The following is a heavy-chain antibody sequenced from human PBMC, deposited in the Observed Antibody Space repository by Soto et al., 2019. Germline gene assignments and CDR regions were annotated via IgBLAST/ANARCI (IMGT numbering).Heavy chain of an antibody. CDR1: GGTFSSNA. CDR3: ARLEQQLVDYWYFDL. V-gene: IGHV1-69*12. CDR2: IVPMFGTP. J-gene: IGHJ2*01. Sequence: QVQLLQSGAEVKKPGSSVTVSCKASGGTFSSNAIGWVRQAPGQGLEWMGGIVPMFGTPKNAQKFQGRVTITADECTSTAYMGLSSLRSDDTAVYYCARLEQQLVDYWYFDLWGRGTLVTVSS. D-gene: IGHD6-13*01.